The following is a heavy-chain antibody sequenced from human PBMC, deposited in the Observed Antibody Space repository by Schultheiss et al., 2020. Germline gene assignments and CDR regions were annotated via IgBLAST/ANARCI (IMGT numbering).Heavy chain of an antibody. Sequence: GGSLRLSCAASGFTFGSYGMHWVRQAPGKGLEWVAVISYDGSNKNYADSVKGRFTISRDNSKNTLYLQMNSLRAEDTAVYYCARGTGYSSYDGFDIWGQGTMVTVSS. V-gene: IGHV3-30*03. D-gene: IGHD6-19*01. J-gene: IGHJ3*02. CDR3: ARGTGYSSYDGFDI. CDR2: ISYDGSNK. CDR1: GFTFGSYG.